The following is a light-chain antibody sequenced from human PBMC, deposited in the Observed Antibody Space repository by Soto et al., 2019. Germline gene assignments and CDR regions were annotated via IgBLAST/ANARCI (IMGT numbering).Light chain of an antibody. CDR3: QLYGSSSYT. CDR2: GAS. CDR1: QTINNK. J-gene: IGKJ2*01. Sequence: TQSPSTLSASVGDRVTITCRASQTINNKLAWYQQKPGQAPRLLIYGASRRAPDNPDRFSGSGSGTDFTLTISGLEPEDFAVYYCQLYGSSSYTFGQGTKLEIK. V-gene: IGKV3-20*01.